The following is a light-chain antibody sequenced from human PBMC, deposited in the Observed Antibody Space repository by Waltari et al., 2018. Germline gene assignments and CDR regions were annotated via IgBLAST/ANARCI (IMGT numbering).Light chain of an antibody. CDR2: DVS. J-gene: IGLJ3*02. V-gene: IGLV2-14*01. Sequence: QSALTQPASVSGSPGQSITISCTGTTRDLGRYNYVSWYQQHPGKAPKLMIDDVSSRPSGVSNRFSGSKSGNTASLTISGLQAEDEADYYCSSFTSSSTWVFGGGTKLTVL. CDR3: SSFTSSSTWV. CDR1: TRDLGRYNY.